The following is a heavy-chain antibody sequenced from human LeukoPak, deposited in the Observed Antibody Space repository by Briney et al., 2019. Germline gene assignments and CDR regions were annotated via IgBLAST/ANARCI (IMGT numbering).Heavy chain of an antibody. D-gene: IGHD3-16*01. Sequence: GGSLRLSCAVSGFTFSGSGMHWVRQAPGKGLEWVAVIWYDGSKKYYADSVKGRFTISRDDSKNTLYLQMNPLRADDTAVYYCARDFGVGPYYFDYWGQGTLVTVSS. CDR1: GFTFSGSG. V-gene: IGHV3-33*01. CDR3: ARDFGVGPYYFDY. J-gene: IGHJ4*02. CDR2: IWYDGSKK.